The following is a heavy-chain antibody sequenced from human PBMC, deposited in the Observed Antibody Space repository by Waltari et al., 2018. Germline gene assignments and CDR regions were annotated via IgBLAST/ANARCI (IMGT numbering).Heavy chain of an antibody. CDR2: IIPILGIA. J-gene: IGHJ2*01. CDR3: ARDLKEYYYGSGTGYFDL. Sequence: QFQLVQSGAEVKKPGSSVKVSCKASGGTFSSYAISWVRQAPGPGLELMERIIPILGIADYAQKFQVRVTITADKSTSTAYLVQSSLSSEDTAVYYCARDLKEYYYGSGTGYFDLWGRGTLVTVSS. CDR1: GGTFSSYA. V-gene: IGHV1-69*04. D-gene: IGHD3-10*01.